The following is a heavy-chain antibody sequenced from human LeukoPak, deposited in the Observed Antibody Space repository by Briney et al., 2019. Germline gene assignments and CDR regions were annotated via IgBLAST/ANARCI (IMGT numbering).Heavy chain of an antibody. D-gene: IGHD3-10*01. V-gene: IGHV3-23*01. CDR2: ISSSGDIT. CDR3: AARPGDLAVPFDY. CDR1: GFTFDTHA. J-gene: IGHJ4*02. Sequence: PGGSLRLSCAASGFTFDTHAMTWVRQAPGKGLEYVSLISSSGDITYYAHSLRDRFTISRDNSKTTLYLQMHSLRAEDTAMYYCAARPGDLAVPFDYWGQGTLVIVSS.